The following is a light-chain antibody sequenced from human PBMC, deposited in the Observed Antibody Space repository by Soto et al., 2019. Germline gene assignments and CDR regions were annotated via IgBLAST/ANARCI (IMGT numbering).Light chain of an antibody. V-gene: IGLV2-14*01. Sequence: QSALTQPASVSGSPGQSIAISCTGTSSDVGYYNYVSWYQQHPGKAPKLMIFDVSNRPSGVSDRFSGSKSGNTASLTISGLQADDEADYYCTSYTSSSTYVFATGTKLTVL. CDR2: DVS. CDR3: TSYTSSSTYV. CDR1: SSDVGYYNY. J-gene: IGLJ1*01.